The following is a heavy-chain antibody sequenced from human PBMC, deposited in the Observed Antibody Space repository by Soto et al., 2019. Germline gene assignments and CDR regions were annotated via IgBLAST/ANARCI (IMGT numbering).Heavy chain of an antibody. D-gene: IGHD1-26*01. Sequence: GESLKISCAASGFTFSSYWMHWVRQAPGKGLVWVSRINSDGSSTSYADSVKGRFTISRDNAKNTLYLQMNSLRAEDTAVYYCARDHLHTSYYGMDVWGQGTTVTVSS. V-gene: IGHV3-74*01. CDR1: GFTFSSYW. CDR3: ARDHLHTSYYGMDV. J-gene: IGHJ6*02. CDR2: INSDGSST.